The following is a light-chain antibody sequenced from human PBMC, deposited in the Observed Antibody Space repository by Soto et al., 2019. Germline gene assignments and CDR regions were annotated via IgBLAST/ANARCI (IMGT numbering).Light chain of an antibody. CDR1: QSVSNN. J-gene: IGKJ1*01. Sequence: EIVMTQSPATLSVSPGERATLSCRASQSVSNNLAWYQQKPGQAPRLLMYGASSRATGIPERFSGSGSGTAFTLTISRLEPEDFAVYYCQKYGSSPRKFGQGTKVDIK. CDR3: QKYGSSPRK. V-gene: IGKV3-20*01. CDR2: GAS.